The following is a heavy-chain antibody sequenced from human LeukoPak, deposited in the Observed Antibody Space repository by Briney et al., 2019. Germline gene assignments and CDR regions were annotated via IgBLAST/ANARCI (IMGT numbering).Heavy chain of an antibody. Sequence: ASVKVSCKASGYTFTGYYMHWVRQAPGQGLEWMGWINPNSGGTNYAQKFQGRVTMTRDTSISTAYMELSRLRSDGTAVYYCAISLSKFGELLSHDAFDIWGQGTMVTVSS. CDR2: INPNSGGT. CDR3: AISLSKFGELLSHDAFDI. V-gene: IGHV1-2*02. CDR1: GYTFTGYY. J-gene: IGHJ3*02. D-gene: IGHD3-10*02.